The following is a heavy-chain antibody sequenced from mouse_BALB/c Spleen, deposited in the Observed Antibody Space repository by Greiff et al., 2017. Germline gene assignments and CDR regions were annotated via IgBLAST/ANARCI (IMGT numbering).Heavy chain of an antibody. CDR3: ARSGDGNYVMVDY. V-gene: IGHV1-54*01. CDR2: INPGSGGT. J-gene: IGHJ4*01. D-gene: IGHD2-1*01. CDR1: GYAFTNYL. Sequence: QVQLQQSGAELVRPGTSVKVSCKASGYAFTNYLIEWVKQRPGQGLEWIGVINPGSGGTNYNEKFKGKATLTADKSSSTAYMQLSSLTSDDSAVYFCARSGDGNYVMVDYWGQGTSVTVSS.